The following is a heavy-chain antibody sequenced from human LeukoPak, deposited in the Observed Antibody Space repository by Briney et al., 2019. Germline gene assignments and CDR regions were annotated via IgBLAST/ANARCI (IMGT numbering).Heavy chain of an antibody. V-gene: IGHV1-2*06. J-gene: IGHJ4*02. CDR2: IDPDSGVT. CDR1: GYTFTDYY. CDR3: ARDQARTTTWYLYMNY. Sequence: GASVKVSCKASGYTFTDYYIHWVRQAPGQGLEWMGRIDPDSGVTNSAQNFQGRVTISRDTSITTAYMELSGLRSDDTAVYYCARDQARTTTWYLYMNYWGPGTMVTVAT. D-gene: IGHD3/OR15-3a*01.